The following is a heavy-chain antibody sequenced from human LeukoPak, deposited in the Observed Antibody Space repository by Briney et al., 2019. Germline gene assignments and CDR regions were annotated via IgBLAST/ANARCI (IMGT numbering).Heavy chain of an antibody. Sequence: PGGSLRHSCAASGFTFSSYGMHWVRQAPGKGLEWVAFIRYDGSNKYYADSVKGRFTISRDNSKNTLYLQMNSLRAEDTAVYYCAKGRFLEWLRFYYWGQGTLVTLSS. CDR1: GFTFSSYG. CDR2: IRYDGSNK. CDR3: AKGRFLEWLRFYY. D-gene: IGHD3-3*01. J-gene: IGHJ4*02. V-gene: IGHV3-30*02.